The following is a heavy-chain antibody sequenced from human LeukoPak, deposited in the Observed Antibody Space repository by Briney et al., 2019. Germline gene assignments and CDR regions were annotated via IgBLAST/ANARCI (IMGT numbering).Heavy chain of an antibody. CDR3: ARQASITMVRGVNFDY. V-gene: IGHV4-59*08. J-gene: IGHJ4*02. CDR2: IYYSGST. Sequence: SETLSLTCTVSGGSISSYYWSWIRQPPGKGLEWIGHIYYSGSTNYNPSLKSRVTISADTSKNQFSLKLSSVTAADTAVYYCARQASITMVRGVNFDYWGQGTLVTVSS. D-gene: IGHD3-10*01. CDR1: GGSISSYY.